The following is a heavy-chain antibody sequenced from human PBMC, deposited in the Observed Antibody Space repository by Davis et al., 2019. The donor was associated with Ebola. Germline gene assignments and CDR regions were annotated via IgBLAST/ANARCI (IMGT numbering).Heavy chain of an antibody. D-gene: IGHD3-22*01. CDR3: SLTYDSTDY. Sequence: GESLKISCASSGFTFSSYAMSWVRQAPGKGLEWVSAISGSGGSTYYADFVKGRFTISRDNSKNTLYLQMDSLRAEDTAVYYCSLTYDSTDYWGQGTLVTVSS. J-gene: IGHJ4*02. CDR2: ISGSGGST. CDR1: GFTFSSYA. V-gene: IGHV3-23*01.